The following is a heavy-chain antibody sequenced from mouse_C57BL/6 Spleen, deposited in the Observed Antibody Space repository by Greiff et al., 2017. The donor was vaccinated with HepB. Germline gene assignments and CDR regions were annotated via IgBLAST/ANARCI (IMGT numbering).Heavy chain of an antibody. D-gene: IGHD2-4*01. J-gene: IGHJ4*01. CDR3: ARWGLRQGGYAMDY. V-gene: IGHV1-63*01. CDR1: GYTFTNYW. CDR2: IYPGGGYT. Sequence: QVHVKQSGAELVRPGTSVKMSCKASGYTFTNYWIGWAKQRPGHGLEWIGDIYPGGGYTNYNEKFKGKATLTADKSSSTAYMQFSSLTSEDSAIYYCARWGLRQGGYAMDYWGQGTSVTVSS.